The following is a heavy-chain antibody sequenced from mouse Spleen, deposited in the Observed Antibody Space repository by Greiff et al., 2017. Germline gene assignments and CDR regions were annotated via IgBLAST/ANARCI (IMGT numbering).Heavy chain of an antibody. CDR1: GYTFSSYW. D-gene: IGHD2-3*01. J-gene: IGHJ2*01. V-gene: IGHV1-9*01. CDR2: ILPGSGST. Sequence: QVQLQQSGAELMKPGASVKISCKATGYTFSSYWIEWVKQRPGHGLEWIGEILPGSGSTNYNEKFKGKATFTADTSSNTAYMQLSSLTSEDSAVYYCAGGDGSPYFDYWGQGTTLTVSS. CDR3: AGGDGSPYFDY.